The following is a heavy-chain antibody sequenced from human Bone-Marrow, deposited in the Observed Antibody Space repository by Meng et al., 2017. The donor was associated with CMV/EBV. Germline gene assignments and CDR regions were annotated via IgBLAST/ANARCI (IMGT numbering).Heavy chain of an antibody. CDR1: GFTFSDHY. Sequence: GESPMIPCAASGFTFSDHYMDWVRQAPGKGLEWVGRTRNKANSYTTEYAASVKGRFTISRDDSKNSLYLQMNSLKTEDTAVYYCARVDSGAGYWGQGTLVTVSS. CDR3: ARVDSGAGY. CDR2: TRNKANSYTT. J-gene: IGHJ4*02. D-gene: IGHD1-26*01. V-gene: IGHV3-72*01.